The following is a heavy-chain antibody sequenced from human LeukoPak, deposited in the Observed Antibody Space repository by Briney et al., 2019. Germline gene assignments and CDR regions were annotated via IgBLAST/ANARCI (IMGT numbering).Heavy chain of an antibody. D-gene: IGHD6-13*01. CDR3: ARSSAAEGPTHNWFDP. CDR1: GGSISSIYNY. J-gene: IGHJ5*02. Sequence: KPSETLSLTCTVSGGSISSIYNYWGWIRQPPGQGLEWIGSVYYSGTTYYNPSLKSRVTVSVDTSKNQFSLRLTSVTAADTAVYHCARSSAAEGPTHNWFDPWGQGTLVTVSS. CDR2: VYYSGTT. V-gene: IGHV4-39*01.